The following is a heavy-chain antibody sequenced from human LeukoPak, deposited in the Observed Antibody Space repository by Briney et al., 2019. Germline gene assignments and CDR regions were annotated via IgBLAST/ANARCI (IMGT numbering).Heavy chain of an antibody. CDR1: GFTFSNHW. CDR3: IRDEALWRLDY. V-gene: IGHV3-74*03. Sequence: GGSLRLSCAAYGFTFSNHWMHWVRQAPGKGLVWVSRIDEGGSNAMYADSVKGRFSISRDNAKNTVNLQMNGLRAEDTGVYYCIRDEALWRLDYWGQGTLVTVSS. J-gene: IGHJ4*02. D-gene: IGHD2-21*01. CDR2: IDEGGSNA.